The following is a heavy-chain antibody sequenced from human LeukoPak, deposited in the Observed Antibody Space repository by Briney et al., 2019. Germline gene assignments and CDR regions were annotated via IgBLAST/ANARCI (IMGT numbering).Heavy chain of an antibody. V-gene: IGHV4-34*01. Sequence: PSETLSLTCAVYGGSFSGYYWSWIRQPPGKGLEWIGEINHSGSTNYNPSLKSRVTISVDTSKNQFSLKLSSATAADTAVYYCARSAPEYGFRGYSYGLPAFDYWGQGTLVTVSS. CDR3: ARSAPEYGFRGYSYGLPAFDY. D-gene: IGHD5-18*01. CDR2: INHSGST. J-gene: IGHJ4*02. CDR1: GGSFSGYY.